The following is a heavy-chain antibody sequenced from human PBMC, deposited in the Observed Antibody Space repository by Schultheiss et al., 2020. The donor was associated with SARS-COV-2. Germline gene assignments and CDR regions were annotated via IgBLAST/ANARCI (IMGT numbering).Heavy chain of an antibody. CDR1: GGSISSYY. V-gene: IGHV4-4*07. CDR3: ARGIMNAMVRGVITTWGVFDY. D-gene: IGHD3-10*01. Sequence: SETLSLTCTVSGGSISSYYWSWIRQPAGKGLEWIGRIYTSGSTNYNPSLKSRVTMSVDTSKNQFSLKLSSVTAADTAVYYCARGIMNAMVRGVITTWGVFDYWGQGTLVTVSS. CDR2: IYTSGST. J-gene: IGHJ4*02.